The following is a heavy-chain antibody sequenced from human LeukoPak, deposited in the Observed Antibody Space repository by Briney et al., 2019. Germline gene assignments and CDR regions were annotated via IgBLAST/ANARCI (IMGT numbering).Heavy chain of an antibody. CDR3: ARGGGAYCGDDCYRNFDY. CDR1: GLTVSSTY. D-gene: IGHD2-21*02. J-gene: IGHJ4*02. CDR2: IYAGGST. V-gene: IGHV3-66*02. Sequence: GGSLRLSCAVSGLTVSSTYMSWVRQAPGEGLEWVSVIYAGGSTYYADSVKGRFTISRDNSKNTLHLQVNSLRPEDTAVYYCARGGGAYCGDDCYRNFDYWGQGALVTVSS.